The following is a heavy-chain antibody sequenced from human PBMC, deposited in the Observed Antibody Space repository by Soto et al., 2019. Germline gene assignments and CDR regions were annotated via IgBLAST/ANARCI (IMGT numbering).Heavy chain of an antibody. J-gene: IGHJ6*02. V-gene: IGHV3-30-3*01. Sequence: GGSLRLSCAASGFTFSSYATQWVRQAPGKGLEWVAVISYDGSNRYYADSVKGRFTISRDNSKNTLSLEMNSLRTEDTAVYYCARDWATVTTHYYYTMDVWGQGTTVTVSS. CDR1: GFTFSSYA. CDR3: ARDWATVTTHYYYTMDV. D-gene: IGHD4-17*01. CDR2: ISYDGSNR.